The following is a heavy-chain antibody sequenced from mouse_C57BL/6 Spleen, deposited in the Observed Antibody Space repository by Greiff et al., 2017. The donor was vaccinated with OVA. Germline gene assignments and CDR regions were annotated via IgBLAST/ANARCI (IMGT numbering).Heavy chain of an antibody. J-gene: IGHJ2*01. D-gene: IGHD2-3*01. V-gene: IGHV1-50*01. CDR3: ARRDGYYNFDY. Sequence: QVQLQQSGAELVKPGASVKLSCKASGYTFSSYWMQWVKQRPGQGLEWIGEIDPSDSYTNYNQKFKGKATLTVDTSSSTAYMQLSSLTSEDSAVYYCARRDGYYNFDYWGQGTTLTVSS. CDR2: IDPSDSYT. CDR1: GYTFSSYW.